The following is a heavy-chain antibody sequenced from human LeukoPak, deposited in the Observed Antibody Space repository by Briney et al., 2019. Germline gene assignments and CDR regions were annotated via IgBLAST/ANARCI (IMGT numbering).Heavy chain of an antibody. J-gene: IGHJ6*03. CDR1: GYTFTGYY. CDR2: INPNSGDT. V-gene: IGHV1-2*02. Sequence: ASVKVSCKASGYTFTGYYMHWVRQAPGQGLEWMGWINPNSGDTNYAQKFQGRVTMTRDTSISTAYMELRSLRSDDTAVYYCARLKSAVAGPLVNYYYYMDVWGKGTTVTVSS. CDR3: ARLKSAVAGPLVNYYYYMDV. D-gene: IGHD6-19*01.